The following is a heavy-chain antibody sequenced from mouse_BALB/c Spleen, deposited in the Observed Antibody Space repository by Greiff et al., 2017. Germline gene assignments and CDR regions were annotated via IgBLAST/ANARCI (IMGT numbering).Heavy chain of an antibody. V-gene: IGHV2-9*02. CDR3: AGPNYYAMDY. CDR2: IWAGGST. J-gene: IGHJ4*01. CDR1: GFSLTSYG. Sequence: VMLVEPGPGLVAPSQSLSITCTVSGFSLTSYGVHWVRQPPGKGLEWLGVIWAGGSTNYNSALMSRLSISKDNSKSQVFLKMNSLQTDDTAMYYCAGPNYYAMDYWGQGTSVTVSS.